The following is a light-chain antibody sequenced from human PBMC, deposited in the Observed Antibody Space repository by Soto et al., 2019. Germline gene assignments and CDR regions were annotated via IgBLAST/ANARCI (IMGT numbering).Light chain of an antibody. J-gene: IGKJ1*01. CDR1: QSVGNT. Sequence: EIVLSQSPATLSVSPGERATLSCRASQSVGNTLAWYQQQPGQTPRHLIYGASTTATGIPARFSGSGSGTESTLTIDSLQSEDFAVYYCLHYKDWPRWTFGQGTKVDIK. V-gene: IGKV3-15*01. CDR3: LHYKDWPRWT. CDR2: GAS.